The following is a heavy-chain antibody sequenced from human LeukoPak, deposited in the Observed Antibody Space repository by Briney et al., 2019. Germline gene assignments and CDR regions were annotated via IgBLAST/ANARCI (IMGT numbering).Heavy chain of an antibody. J-gene: IGHJ6*02. CDR2: IYYSGST. Sequence: SSETLSLTCTVSGGSISSSSYYWGWIRQPPGKGLEWIGSIYYSGSTYYDPSLKSRVTISVDTSKNQFSLKLSSVTAADTAVYYCARDVYYYYGMDVWGQGTTVTVSS. V-gene: IGHV4-39*07. CDR3: ARDVYYYYGMDV. CDR1: GGSISSSSYY.